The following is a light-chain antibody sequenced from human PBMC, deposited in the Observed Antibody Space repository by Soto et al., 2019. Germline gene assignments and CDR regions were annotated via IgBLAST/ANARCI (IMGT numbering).Light chain of an antibody. V-gene: IGKV1-5*03. CDR3: QQYNAYSWT. CDR2: EAS. J-gene: IGKJ1*01. Sequence: DIHMTQSPSTLSASVGDRVPINCRASQNINSWLAWYQQKPGKAPKLMIYEASTLERGVPSRFGGSGSGTEFTLTISSLQSDDFGTYYCQQYNAYSWTFGQGTKVDIK. CDR1: QNINSW.